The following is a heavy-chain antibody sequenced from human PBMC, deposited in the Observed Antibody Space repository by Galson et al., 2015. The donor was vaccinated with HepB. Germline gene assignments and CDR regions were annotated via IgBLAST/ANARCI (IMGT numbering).Heavy chain of an antibody. CDR1: GFTFSSYG. V-gene: IGHV3-30*18. Sequence: SLRLSCAASGFTFSSYGMHWVRQAPGKGLEWVAVISHDGSNKYYADSVKCRLTISRDNSKNTLYLQMNSLRAEDTAVYYCAKGGGGYDWGPFDYWGQGTLVTVSS. CDR2: ISHDGSNK. J-gene: IGHJ4*02. CDR3: AKGGGGYDWGPFDY. D-gene: IGHD5-12*01.